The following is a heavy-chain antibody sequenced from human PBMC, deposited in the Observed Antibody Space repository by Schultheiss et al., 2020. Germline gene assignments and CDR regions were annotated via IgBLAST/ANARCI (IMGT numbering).Heavy chain of an antibody. Sequence: ASVKVSCKASGYTFTSYGISWVRQAPGQGLEWMGWTSAYNGNTNHAQKLQGRVTMTTDTSTSTAYMELRSLRSDDTAVYYCARDGPYSSGIQSFDYWGQGTLVTVSS. D-gene: IGHD6-19*01. CDR1: GYTFTSYG. J-gene: IGHJ4*02. CDR3: ARDGPYSSGIQSFDY. V-gene: IGHV1-18*01. CDR2: TSAYNGNT.